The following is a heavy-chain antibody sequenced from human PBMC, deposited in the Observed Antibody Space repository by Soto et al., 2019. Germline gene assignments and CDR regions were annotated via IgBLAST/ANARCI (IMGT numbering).Heavy chain of an antibody. V-gene: IGHV4-30-4*01. CDR3: AGELSNSPEYFDF. D-gene: IGHD6-6*01. CDR1: GGSISSDYYY. Sequence: SETLSLTCTVSGGSISSDYYYWSWIRQPPGKGLEWIGYIYYSGRTAYNPSLKSRIIISIDTSKNQFSLSLNSLNAADTAVYYCAGELSNSPEYFDFWGLGTLVTVS. J-gene: IGHJ4*02. CDR2: IYYSGRT.